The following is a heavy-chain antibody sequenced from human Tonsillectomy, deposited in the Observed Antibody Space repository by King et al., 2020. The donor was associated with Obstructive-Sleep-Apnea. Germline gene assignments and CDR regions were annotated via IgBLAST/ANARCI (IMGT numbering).Heavy chain of an antibody. J-gene: IGHJ4*02. CDR1: GYTFTSYY. D-gene: IGHD2-2*01. CDR2: INPSGGIT. CDR3: ARVGAAAKIMYYFDY. Sequence: VQLVQSGAEVKKPGASVKVSCKASGYTFTSYYMHWVRQAPGQGLEWMGIINPSGGITSYAQKFQGRVTMTRDTSTSTVYMELSSLRSEDTAVYYCARVGAAAKIMYYFDYWGQGTLVTVSS. V-gene: IGHV1-46*01.